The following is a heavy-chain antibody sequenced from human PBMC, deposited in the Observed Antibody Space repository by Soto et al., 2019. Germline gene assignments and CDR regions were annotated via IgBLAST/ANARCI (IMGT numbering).Heavy chain of an antibody. CDR3: AKDPFSVALDAFDI. V-gene: IGHV3-7*05. Sequence: GGSLRLSCAASGFTFSNYWMSWVRQAPGKGLEWVANIKQDGSEKYYVDSVKGRFTISRDNAKNSLYLQMNSLRAEDTAVYYCAKDPFSVALDAFDIWGQGTMVTVSS. J-gene: IGHJ3*02. D-gene: IGHD6-19*01. CDR1: GFTFSNYW. CDR2: IKQDGSEK.